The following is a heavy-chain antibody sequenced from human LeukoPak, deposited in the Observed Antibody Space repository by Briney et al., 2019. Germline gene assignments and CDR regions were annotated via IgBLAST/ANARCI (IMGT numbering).Heavy chain of an antibody. CDR3: ARVSYYYDSSGALDY. Sequence: PSETLSLTCTVSGSSISSGDYYWSWIRQPPGKGLEWIGYIYYSGSTYYNPSLKSRVTISVDTSKNQFSLKLSSVTAADTAVYYCARVSYYYDSSGALDYWGQGTLVTVSS. J-gene: IGHJ4*02. CDR1: GSSISSGDYY. V-gene: IGHV4-30-4*01. D-gene: IGHD3-22*01. CDR2: IYYSGST.